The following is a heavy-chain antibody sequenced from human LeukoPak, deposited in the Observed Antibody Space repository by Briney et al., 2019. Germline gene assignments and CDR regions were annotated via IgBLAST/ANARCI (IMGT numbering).Heavy chain of an antibody. CDR1: GFTLSSYA. V-gene: IGHV3-23*01. CDR3: AKHYRSASWYLVDY. J-gene: IGHJ4*02. CDR2: ITGSGDST. D-gene: IGHD6-13*01. Sequence: GPSLRPSRAPSGFTLSSYALGCVSQAPGKWLEWVLAITGSGDSTYYAHSVKARFTITRNNSQNTQYLQLNALSADDTAIYYCAKHYRSASWYLVDYWGQGTLVTVSS.